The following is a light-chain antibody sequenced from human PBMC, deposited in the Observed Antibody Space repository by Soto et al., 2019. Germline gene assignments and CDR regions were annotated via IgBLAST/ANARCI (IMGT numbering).Light chain of an antibody. V-gene: IGKV2-28*01. CDR2: LGS. J-gene: IGKJ1*01. Sequence: DIVMTQSPLSLPVTPGEPASISCRSSQSLLNSNGYNYLDWYLQKPGQSPQLLIYLGSNRAYGVADRFSGSGYGPDFTLKISRVAAEDVGVYHCMQALAAPPTFGQGTKVESK. CDR1: QSLLNSNGYNY. CDR3: MQALAAPPT.